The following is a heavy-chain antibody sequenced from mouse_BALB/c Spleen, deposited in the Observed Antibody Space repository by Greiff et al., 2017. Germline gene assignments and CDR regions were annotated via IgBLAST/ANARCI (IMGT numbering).Heavy chain of an antibody. V-gene: IGHV5-6-4*01. J-gene: IGHJ3*01. D-gene: IGHD1-1*01. CDR3: TRDLITTVVPFAY. CDR1: GFTFSSYT. CDR2: ISSGGSYT. Sequence: EVMLVESGGGLVKPGGSLKLSCAASGFTFSSYTMSWVRQTPEKRLEWVATISSGGSYTYYPDSVKGRFTISRDNAKNTLYLQMSSLKSEDTAMYYCTRDLITTVVPFAYWGQGTLVTVSA.